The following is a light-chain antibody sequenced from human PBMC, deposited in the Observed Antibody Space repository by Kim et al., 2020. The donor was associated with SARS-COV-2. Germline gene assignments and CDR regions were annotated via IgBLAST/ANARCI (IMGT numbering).Light chain of an antibody. V-gene: IGLV3-1*01. J-gene: IGLJ1*01. CDR2: QDS. CDR1: EWVYKY. Sequence: SPGQTASITCSGDEWVYKYSCRYQQKPGPSPVLFIYQDSQRRSGIPERFSGSGSGNTATLTMGATQAMDEADYYCQAWNSSTYYVFGTGTKFTVL. CDR3: QAWNSSTYYV.